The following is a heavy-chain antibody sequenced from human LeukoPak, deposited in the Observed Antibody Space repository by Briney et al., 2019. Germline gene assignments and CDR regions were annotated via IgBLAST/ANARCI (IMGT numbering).Heavy chain of an antibody. CDR3: AKETDYNYIYYFDY. Sequence: PRGSLRLSCAASGFTFSSYAMSWVRQAPGKGLEWVSGISGSGASTYYADSVKGRFTISRDNSKNTLYLQMNSLRAEDTAVYSCAKETDYNYIYYFDYWGQGTRVTVSS. CDR2: ISGSGAST. CDR1: GFTFSSYA. V-gene: IGHV3-23*01. J-gene: IGHJ4*02. D-gene: IGHD3-16*01.